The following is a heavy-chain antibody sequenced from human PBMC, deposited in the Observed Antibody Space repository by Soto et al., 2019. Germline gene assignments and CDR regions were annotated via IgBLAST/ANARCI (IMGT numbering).Heavy chain of an antibody. CDR2: INPDNGGK. D-gene: IGHD4-17*01. CDR3: AKGLDDGGRYWDVDL. CDR1: GYTFTHYG. J-gene: IGHJ2*01. Sequence: QVELVQSGAEVKKPGASVKVSCRASGYTFTHYGITWVRQAPGQGLEWLGWINPDNGGKHTVQRLHDQLTLTTHRSTNTASMDLRSLRYDGKAVYYCAKGLDDGGRYWDVDLWGSGTLVTVSS. V-gene: IGHV1-18*01.